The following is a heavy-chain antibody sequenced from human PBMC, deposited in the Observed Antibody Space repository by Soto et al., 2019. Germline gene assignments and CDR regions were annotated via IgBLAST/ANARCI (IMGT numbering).Heavy chain of an antibody. D-gene: IGHD2-2*01. J-gene: IGHJ4*02. Sequence: ASETLSLTCAVYGGSFSGYYWSWIRQPPGKGLEWIGEINHSGSTNYNPSLKSRVTISVDTSKNQFSLKLSSVTAADTAVYYCARGSLRRYQLQSRASWFDYWGQGTLVTVSS. CDR3: ARGSLRRYQLQSRASWFDY. CDR1: GGSFSGYY. CDR2: INHSGST. V-gene: IGHV4-34*01.